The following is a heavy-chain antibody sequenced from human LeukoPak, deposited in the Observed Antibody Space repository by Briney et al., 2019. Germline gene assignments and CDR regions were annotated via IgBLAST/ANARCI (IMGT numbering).Heavy chain of an antibody. CDR3: ARGVGKVKVFWSGHYYYYMDV. CDR2: INPSDAST. V-gene: IGHV1-46*01. CDR1: GYTFTSYY. Sequence: ASVKVSCKASGYTFTSYYMHWVRQAPGQGLEWMGIINPSDASTNYARNFQGRVTMTGDTSTSTVYMELSSLRSEDTAVYYCARGVGKVKVFWSGHYYYYMDVWGKGTTVTVSS. J-gene: IGHJ6*03. D-gene: IGHD3-3*01.